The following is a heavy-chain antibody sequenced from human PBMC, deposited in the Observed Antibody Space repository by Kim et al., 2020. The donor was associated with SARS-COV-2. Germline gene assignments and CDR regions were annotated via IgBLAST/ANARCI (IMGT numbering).Heavy chain of an antibody. J-gene: IGHJ3*02. Sequence: SETLSLTCAVYGGSFSGYYWSWIRQPPGKGLEWIGEINNSGSTNNNPSLKSRVTISVDPPKNQFSLKLSSVTAADTAGYYFAGRRTPMVRGVDIWGQGT. D-gene: IGHD3-10*01. V-gene: IGHV4-34*01. CDR1: GGSFSGYY. CDR2: INNSGST. CDR3: AGRRTPMVRGVDI.